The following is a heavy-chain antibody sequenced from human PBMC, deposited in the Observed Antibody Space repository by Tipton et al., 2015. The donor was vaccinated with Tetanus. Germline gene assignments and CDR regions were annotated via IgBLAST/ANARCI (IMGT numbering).Heavy chain of an antibody. V-gene: IGHV5-51*01. CDR2: IYPGDSDT. CDR1: GYSFTSYW. J-gene: IGHJ3*02. D-gene: IGHD6-13*01. CDR3: ARHSQKQRIAPDAFDI. Sequence: EVQLVQSGAEVKKPGESLKISCKGSGYSFTSYWIGWVRQMPGKGLEWMGIIYPGDSDTRYSPSFQGQVTISADKSISTAYLQWSSLKASDTAMYYCARHSQKQRIAPDAFDIWGQGTMVTVSS.